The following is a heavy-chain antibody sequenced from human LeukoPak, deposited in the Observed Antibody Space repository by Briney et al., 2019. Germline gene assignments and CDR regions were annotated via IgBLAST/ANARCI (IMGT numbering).Heavy chain of an antibody. D-gene: IGHD5-18*01. J-gene: IGHJ4*02. CDR3: ATSRRDGYGYRALELPPSPVD. CDR2: ISSSGSDI. CDR1: GFTFSNYE. V-gene: IGHV3-48*03. Sequence: GGSLRLSCAASGFTFSNYEMHWVRQAPGKGLEWVSYISSSGSDIYYADSVKGRFTISRDNAKNSLYLQMINLRAEDTAVYYCATSRRDGYGYRALELPPSPVDWGQGTLVTVSS.